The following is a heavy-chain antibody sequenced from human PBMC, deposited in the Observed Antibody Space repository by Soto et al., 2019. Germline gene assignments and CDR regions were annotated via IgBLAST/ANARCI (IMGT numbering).Heavy chain of an antibody. V-gene: IGHV1-69*18. J-gene: IGHJ4*02. CDR1: GGTFSSDV. D-gene: IGHD3-10*01. CDR2: IIPILRTV. Sequence: QVPLVQSGAEVRKPGSSVKVSCKTSGGTFSSDVISWVPQAPGQGLEWMGKIIPILRTVNYAQDFQDRITITADESTNTAHMELSSLKFEDTAVYFCARGGYGSGSYHNRGYSKYWAQGTLVTVSS. CDR3: ARGGYGSGSYHNRGYSKY.